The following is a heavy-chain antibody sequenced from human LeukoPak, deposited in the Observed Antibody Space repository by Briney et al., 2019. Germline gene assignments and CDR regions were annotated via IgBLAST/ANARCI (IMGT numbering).Heavy chain of an antibody. Sequence: GGSLRLSCAAPGFSFSSYGMHWVRQAPGKGLEWVAVISYDGSNKYYADSVRGRFTISRDNSKNTLYLQMNSLRAEDTAVYYCARRSAAKDAFDIWGQGTMVTVSS. CDR1: GFSFSSYG. V-gene: IGHV3-30*03. D-gene: IGHD6-25*01. CDR3: ARRSAAKDAFDI. J-gene: IGHJ3*02. CDR2: ISYDGSNK.